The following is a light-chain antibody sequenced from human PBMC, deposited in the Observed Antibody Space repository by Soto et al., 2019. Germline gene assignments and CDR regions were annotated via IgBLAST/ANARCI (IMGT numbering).Light chain of an antibody. CDR1: SSDVGSYNL. V-gene: IGLV2-23*03. CDR3: CSYASSTTI. CDR2: EGN. Sequence: QLVLTQPASVSGSPGQSITISCTGSSSDVGSYNLVSWYQQHPGKAPKLMIYEGNKRPSGVSNRFSGSKSGNTASLTISGLQAEDEADYYCCSYASSTTIFGGGTKLTVL. J-gene: IGLJ2*01.